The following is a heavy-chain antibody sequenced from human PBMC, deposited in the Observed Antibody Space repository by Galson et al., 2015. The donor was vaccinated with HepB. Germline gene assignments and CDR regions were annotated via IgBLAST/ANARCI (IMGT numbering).Heavy chain of an antibody. CDR2: ISYDGSNK. CDR3: AKDPYLYSALAGTMAGFDY. V-gene: IGHV3-30*18. Sequence: SLRLSCAASGFTFSNYGMHWVHQAPGKGLEWVAVISYDGSNKYYADSVKGRFTISRDNSKNTLYLQMNSLRAEDTALYYCAKDPYLYSALAGTMAGFDYWGQGSLGTVSS. D-gene: IGHD6-19*01. J-gene: IGHJ4*02. CDR1: GFTFSNYG.